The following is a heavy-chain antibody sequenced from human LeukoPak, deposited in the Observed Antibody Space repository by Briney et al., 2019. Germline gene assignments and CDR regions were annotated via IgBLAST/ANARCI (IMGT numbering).Heavy chain of an antibody. D-gene: IGHD3-10*01. V-gene: IGHV3-21*01. CDR3: ARDSRRALWFGESYYFDY. CDR2: ITSGNSYI. CDR1: GFTFSSYN. J-gene: IGHJ4*02. Sequence: PGGSLRLSCAASGFTFSSYNMNWVRQAPGKGLEWVSSITSGNSYIYYADSVKGRFTISRDNAKNSLYLQMNSLRAEDTAVYYCARDSRRALWFGESYYFDYWGQGTLVTVSS.